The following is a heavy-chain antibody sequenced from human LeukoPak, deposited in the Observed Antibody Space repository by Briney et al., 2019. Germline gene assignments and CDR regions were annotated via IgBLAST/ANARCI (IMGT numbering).Heavy chain of an antibody. V-gene: IGHV3-48*01. CDR1: GFTFSSYS. CDR3: AREWGYYDSSGYNRFDAFDI. Sequence: GGSLRLSCAASGFTFSSYSMNWVRQAPGKGLEWVSYISSSSTIYYADSVKGRFTISRDDAKNSLYLQMNSLRAEDTAVYYCAREWGYYDSSGYNRFDAFDIWGQGTMVTVSS. D-gene: IGHD3-22*01. J-gene: IGHJ3*02. CDR2: ISSSSTI.